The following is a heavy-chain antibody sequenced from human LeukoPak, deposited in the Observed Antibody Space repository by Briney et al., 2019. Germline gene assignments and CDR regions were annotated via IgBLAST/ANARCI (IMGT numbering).Heavy chain of an antibody. D-gene: IGHD2-15*01. CDR2: IYYSGST. V-gene: IGHV4-59*01. Sequence: SETLSLTCTVSGGSISSYYWSWIRQPPGKGLEWIGYIYYSGSTNYNPSLKSRVTISVDTSKNQFSLKLSSVTAADTAVYYCAREGCSGGSCYSAAIDYWGQGTLVTVSS. CDR1: GGSISSYY. J-gene: IGHJ4*02. CDR3: AREGCSGGSCYSAAIDY.